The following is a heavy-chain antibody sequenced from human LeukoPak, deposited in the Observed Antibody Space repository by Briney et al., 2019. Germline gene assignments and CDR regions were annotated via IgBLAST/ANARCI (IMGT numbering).Heavy chain of an antibody. CDR1: GFTVSSNY. CDR2: IYSSGSA. Sequence: PGGSLRLSCAASGFTVSSNYMSWVRHAPGKGLEWVSVIYSSGSAYYADSVKGRFTISRDNSKNTLYLQMNSLRAEDTAVYYCARGPYSSGWYGLDYWGQGTLVTVSS. J-gene: IGHJ4*02. V-gene: IGHV3-53*01. CDR3: ARGPYSSGWYGLDY. D-gene: IGHD6-19*01.